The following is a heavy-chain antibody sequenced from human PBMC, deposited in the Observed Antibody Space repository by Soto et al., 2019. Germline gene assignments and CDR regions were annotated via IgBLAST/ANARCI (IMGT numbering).Heavy chain of an antibody. D-gene: IGHD5-18*01. Sequence: PSETLSLTCAVSGGSISSSNWCSCVRQPPGKGLEWIGEIYHSGSTNYNPSLKSRVTISVDKSKNQFSLKLSSVTAADTAVYYCARDGIQLGYYYGMDVWGQGTTVTVSS. CDR3: ARDGIQLGYYYGMDV. CDR1: GGSISSSNW. V-gene: IGHV4-4*02. J-gene: IGHJ6*02. CDR2: IYHSGST.